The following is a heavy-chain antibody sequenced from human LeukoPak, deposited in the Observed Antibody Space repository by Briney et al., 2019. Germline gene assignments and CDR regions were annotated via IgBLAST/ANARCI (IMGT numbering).Heavy chain of an antibody. V-gene: IGHV3-23*01. D-gene: IGHD3-10*01. Sequence: AGGSLRLSCAASGFTFSSYAMSWVRQAPGKGLEWVSAISGSGGSTYYADSVKGRFTISRDNSKNTLYLQMNSLRAEDTAVYYCAKVGLLLWFGELLYFDYWGQGTLVTVSS. CDR3: AKVGLLLWFGELLYFDY. CDR1: GFTFSSYA. CDR2: ISGSGGST. J-gene: IGHJ4*02.